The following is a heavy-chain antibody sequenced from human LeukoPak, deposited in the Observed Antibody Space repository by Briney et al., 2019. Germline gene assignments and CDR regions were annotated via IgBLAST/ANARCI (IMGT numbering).Heavy chain of an antibody. CDR1: GYTFTGYY. J-gene: IGHJ5*02. CDR2: INPNSGGT. CDR3: ARTYYYGSGSYLGPHYDWFDP. V-gene: IGHV1-2*02. D-gene: IGHD3-10*01. Sequence: GASVKVSCKASGYTFTGYYMHWVRQAPGQGLEWMGWINPNSGGTNYAQKLQGRVTMTTDTSTSTAYMELRSLRSDDTAVYYCARTYYYGSGSYLGPHYDWFDPWGQGTLVTVSS.